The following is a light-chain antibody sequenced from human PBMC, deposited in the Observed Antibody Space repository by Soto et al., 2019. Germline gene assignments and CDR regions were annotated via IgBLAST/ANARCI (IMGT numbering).Light chain of an antibody. J-gene: IGKJ2*01. V-gene: IGKV3-15*01. Sequence: EIVMTQSPATLSVSLGERATLSCRASQNIYTNIAWYQQRPGQAPRLLIYGASTRATGVPARFSGSGSGTDFTLTISSLQSEDFAVYACQQYNYWPPTYTFGQGTKLEIK. CDR2: GAS. CDR1: QNIYTN. CDR3: QQYNYWPPTYT.